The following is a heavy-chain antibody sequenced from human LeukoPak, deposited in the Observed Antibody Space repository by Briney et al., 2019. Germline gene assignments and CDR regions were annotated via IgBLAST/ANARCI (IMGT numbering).Heavy chain of an antibody. CDR3: AREVHDFWSGYPSPGYYYYGMDV. D-gene: IGHD3-3*01. CDR1: GFTFSSYW. CDR2: INSDGSST. Sequence: GGSLRLSCAASGFTFSSYWMHWVRQAPGKGLVWVSRINSDGSSTSYADSVKGRFTISRDNAKNTLYLQMNSLRAEDTAVYYCAREVHDFWSGYPSPGYYYYGMDVWGQGTTVTVSS. J-gene: IGHJ6*02. V-gene: IGHV3-74*01.